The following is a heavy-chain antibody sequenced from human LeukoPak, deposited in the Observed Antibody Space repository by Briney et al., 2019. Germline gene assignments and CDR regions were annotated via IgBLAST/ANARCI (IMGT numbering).Heavy chain of an antibody. Sequence: SETLSLTCTVSGNSFGDYYWSWIRQPAGKGLEWIGRIYTSGSTTYNPSLKSRVTMSVDTSKSQFSLNLMSVTAADTAVYYCARAGYSSSWYPVYYYYYMDVWGKGTTVTVSS. V-gene: IGHV4-4*07. D-gene: IGHD6-13*01. CDR1: GNSFGDYY. CDR2: IYTSGST. CDR3: ARAGYSSSWYPVYYYYYMDV. J-gene: IGHJ6*03.